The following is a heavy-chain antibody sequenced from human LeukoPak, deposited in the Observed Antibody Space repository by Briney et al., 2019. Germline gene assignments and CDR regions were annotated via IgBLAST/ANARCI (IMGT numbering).Heavy chain of an antibody. CDR2: IIPILGIA. CDR3: ARDRGAAAGTDFDY. D-gene: IGHD6-13*01. J-gene: IGHJ4*02. V-gene: IGHV1-69*04. CDR1: GGTFSSYA. Sequence: SVKVSCKASGGTFSSYAISWVRQAPGQGLEWMGRIIPILGIANYAQKFQGRVTITADKSTSTAYMELSSLRSEDTAVYYCARDRGAAAGTDFDYWGQRTLVTVSS.